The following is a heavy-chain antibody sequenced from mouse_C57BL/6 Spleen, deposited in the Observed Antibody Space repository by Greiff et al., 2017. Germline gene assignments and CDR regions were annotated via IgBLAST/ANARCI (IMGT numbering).Heavy chain of an antibody. CDR2: IDPSDSYT. D-gene: IGHD1-1*01. CDR3: ASGTTVVGMDY. Sequence: VQLQQPGAELVKPGASVKLSCKASGYTFTSYWMQWVKQRPGQGLEWIGEIDPSDSYTNYNQKFKGKATLTVDTSSSTAYMQLSSLTSEDSAVYYCASGTTVVGMDYWGQGTSVTVSS. V-gene: IGHV1-50*01. J-gene: IGHJ4*01. CDR1: GYTFTSYW.